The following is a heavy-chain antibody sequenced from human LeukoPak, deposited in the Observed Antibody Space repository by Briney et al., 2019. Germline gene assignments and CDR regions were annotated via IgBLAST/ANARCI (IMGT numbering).Heavy chain of an antibody. V-gene: IGHV3-7*05. CDR2: IKQDGSEE. Sequence: GGSLRLSCAASGFTFSSHWMSWVRQAPGRGLGRVANIKQDGSEEYYVDSVKGRFAISRDNANNSLYLQMNSLRAEDTAVYYCAAAGAYWYFDLWGRGTLVTVSS. CDR1: GFTFSSHW. J-gene: IGHJ2*01. D-gene: IGHD6-13*01. CDR3: AAAGAYWYFDL.